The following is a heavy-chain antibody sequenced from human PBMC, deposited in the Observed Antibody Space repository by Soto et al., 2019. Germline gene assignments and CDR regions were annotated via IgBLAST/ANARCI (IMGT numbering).Heavy chain of an antibody. V-gene: IGHV1-18*01. J-gene: IGHJ6*03. Sequence: ASVKVSCKASGYTSTSYGISWVRQAPGQGLEWMGWISAYNGNTNYAQKLQGRVTMTTDTSTSTAYMELRSLRSDDTAVYYCAIDFYFSIFGVVAYYYYYYMDVWGKGTTVTVSS. CDR3: AIDFYFSIFGVVAYYYYYYMDV. CDR1: GYTSTSYG. D-gene: IGHD3-3*01. CDR2: ISAYNGNT.